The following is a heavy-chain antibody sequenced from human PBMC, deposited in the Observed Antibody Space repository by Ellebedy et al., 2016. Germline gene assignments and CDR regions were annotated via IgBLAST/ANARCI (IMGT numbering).Heavy chain of an antibody. CDR2: INPNSSAT. Sequence: ASVKVSCKASGYTFTDYTVHWVRQAPGQGLEWMGWINPNSSATNYAQKFRGRISMTRDTSSSTAYMELTRLTSDDTAMYYCVRDVKASRDYWGQGTLVTVSS. CDR3: VRDVKASRDY. CDR1: GYTFTDYT. V-gene: IGHV1-2*02. J-gene: IGHJ4*02.